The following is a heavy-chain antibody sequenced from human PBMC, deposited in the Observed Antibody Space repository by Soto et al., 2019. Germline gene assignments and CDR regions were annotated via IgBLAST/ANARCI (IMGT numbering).Heavy chain of an antibody. CDR1: GFTFSSYS. CDR2: ISSSSSYI. D-gene: IGHD3-22*01. CDR3: ASDLYHDSSGFYDY. V-gene: IGHV3-21*01. Sequence: EVHLVESGGGLVKPGGSLRLSCAASGFTFSSYSMNWVRQAPGKGLEWVSSISSSSSYIYYADSVKGRFTISRDNAKHSLYLQINSLIAEDTAVYYCASDLYHDSSGFYDYWGQGTLVTVSS. J-gene: IGHJ4*02.